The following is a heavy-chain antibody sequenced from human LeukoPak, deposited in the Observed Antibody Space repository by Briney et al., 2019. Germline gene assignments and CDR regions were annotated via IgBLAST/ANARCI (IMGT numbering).Heavy chain of an antibody. V-gene: IGHV3-23*01. CDR2: ISGSCGST. CDR3: AKGPYSSSSRYYFDY. Sequence: GGSLRLSCAASGFTFSSYAMSWVRQAPGKGLEWVSAISGSCGSTYYADSVKGRFTISRDNSKNTLYLQMNSLRAEDTAVYYCAKGPYSSSSRYYFDYWGQGTLVTVSS. CDR1: GFTFSSYA. J-gene: IGHJ4*02. D-gene: IGHD6-6*01.